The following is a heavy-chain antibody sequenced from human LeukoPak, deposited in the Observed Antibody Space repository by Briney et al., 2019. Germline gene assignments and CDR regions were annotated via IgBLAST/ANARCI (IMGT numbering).Heavy chain of an antibody. Sequence: GGSLRLSCSASGFTFSSYAMHWVRQAPGKGLEYASAISSNGGSTYYADSVKGRFTISRDNSKNTLYLQMSSLRAEDTAVYYCVKDQSGHYYDNPCFDPWGQGTLVTVSS. CDR2: ISSNGGST. CDR3: VKDQSGHYYDNPCFDP. V-gene: IGHV3-64D*09. D-gene: IGHD3-22*01. CDR1: GFTFSSYA. J-gene: IGHJ5*02.